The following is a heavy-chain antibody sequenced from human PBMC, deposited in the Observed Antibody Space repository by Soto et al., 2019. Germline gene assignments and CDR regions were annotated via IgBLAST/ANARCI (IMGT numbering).Heavy chain of an antibody. V-gene: IGHV3-30-3*01. CDR2: ISYSGSNK. CDR1: GFIFSNYA. Sequence: QVQLVESGGGVVQPGRSLRLSCAASGFIFSNYAMHWVRQAPGKGLEWVAVISYSGSNKAYVDSVKGRFTISRDNSKNTLYLQMNSLRAEDTAVYYCVRGDREDIAVVVGARPGEYGMDVWGYGTTVTVSS. CDR3: VRGDREDIAVVVGARPGEYGMDV. J-gene: IGHJ6*04. D-gene: IGHD2-15*01.